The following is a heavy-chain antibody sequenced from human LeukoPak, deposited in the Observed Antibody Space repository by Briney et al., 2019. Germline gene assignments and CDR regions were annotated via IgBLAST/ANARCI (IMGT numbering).Heavy chain of an antibody. CDR1: GGSISSSSYY. Sequence: SETLSLTCTVSGGSISSSSYYWGWIRQPPGKGLEWIGSIYYSGSTYYNPSLKGRVAISVDTSKNQFSLKLSSVTAADTAVHYCATLRSITVIVVVSPGLFDYWGQGTLVTVSS. J-gene: IGHJ4*02. V-gene: IGHV4-39*01. D-gene: IGHD3-22*01. CDR3: ATLRSITVIVVVSPGLFDY. CDR2: IYYSGST.